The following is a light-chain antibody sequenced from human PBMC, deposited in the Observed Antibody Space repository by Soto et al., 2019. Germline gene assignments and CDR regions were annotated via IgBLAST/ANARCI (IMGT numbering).Light chain of an antibody. Sequence: QSVLTQPPSVSGAPGQTVTISCTGSSSNIGAGYDVHWYQQLPGTAPKLLIYGNSHRPSGVPGRFSGSKSGTSASLAITGLQAEDEADYYCQSYDSSLGGSVFGGGTQLTVL. CDR1: SSNIGAGYD. V-gene: IGLV1-40*01. J-gene: IGLJ7*01. CDR3: QSYDSSLGGSV. CDR2: GNS.